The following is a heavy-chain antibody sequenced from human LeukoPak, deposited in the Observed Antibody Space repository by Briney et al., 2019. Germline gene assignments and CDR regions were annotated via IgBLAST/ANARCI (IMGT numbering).Heavy chain of an antibody. CDR1: GFTFSSYA. J-gene: IGHJ6*03. CDR2: IGGSGGST. V-gene: IGHV3-23*01. Sequence: SGGSLRLSCAASGFTFSSYAMSWVRQAPGKGLEWVSAIGGSGGSTYYADSVKGRFTISRDNPKKTLYLQMDSLRAEDTAVYYCISRNNYYMDVWGKGTTVTVSS. CDR3: ISRNNYYMDV.